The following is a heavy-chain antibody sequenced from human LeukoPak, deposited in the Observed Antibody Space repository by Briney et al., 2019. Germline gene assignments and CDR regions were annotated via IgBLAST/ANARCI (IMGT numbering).Heavy chain of an antibody. D-gene: IGHD4-17*01. Sequence: SETLSLTCTVSGGSISSSSYYWGWIRQPPGKGLEWIGSIYYSGSTYYNPSLKSRVTISVDTSKNQFSLKLSSVTAADTAVYYCARDQVTTTGYYYYYMDVWGKGTTVTVSS. V-gene: IGHV4-39*07. CDR1: GGSISSSSYY. J-gene: IGHJ6*03. CDR3: ARDQVTTTGYYYYYMDV. CDR2: IYYSGST.